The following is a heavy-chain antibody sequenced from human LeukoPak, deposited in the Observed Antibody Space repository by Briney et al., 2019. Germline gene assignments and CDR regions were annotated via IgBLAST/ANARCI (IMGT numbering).Heavy chain of an antibody. CDR3: ASGPYYYYGMDV. Sequence: AVNDTLKACVGTFINYAISGVRQAPGKGLEWMGVIIPIFGTANYVQKFQDRVKITAEKSTSTASMELSSLRSEDTAVYYCASGPYYYYGMDVWGKGTTVTVSS. CDR1: VGTFINYA. CDR2: IIPIFGTA. V-gene: IGHV1-69*06. J-gene: IGHJ6*04.